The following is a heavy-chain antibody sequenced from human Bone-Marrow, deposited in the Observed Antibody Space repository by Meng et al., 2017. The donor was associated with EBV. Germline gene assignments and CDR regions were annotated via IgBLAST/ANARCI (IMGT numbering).Heavy chain of an antibody. Sequence: QGQLLQSGAEGKKPGSSVKVSCQAVGGTFSSYAISWVRQAPGQGLEWMGGIIPIFGTANYAQKFQGRVTITADESTSTAYMELSSLRSEDTAVYYCARRGYGSGSYYLNWFDPWGQGTLVTVSS. CDR1: GGTFSSYA. CDR3: ARRGYGSGSYYLNWFDP. D-gene: IGHD3-10*01. CDR2: IIPIFGTA. V-gene: IGHV1-69*01. J-gene: IGHJ5*02.